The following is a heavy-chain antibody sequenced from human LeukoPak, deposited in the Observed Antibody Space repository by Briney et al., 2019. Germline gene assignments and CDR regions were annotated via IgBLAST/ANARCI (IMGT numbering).Heavy chain of an antibody. CDR1: GGSISSSSYY. D-gene: IGHD5-12*01. CDR2: IYYSGST. J-gene: IGHJ4*02. CDR3: AREKWPPPVRNFDY. V-gene: IGHV4-39*07. Sequence: PSETLSLTCTVSGGSISSSSYYWGWIRQPPGKGLEWIGSIYYSGSTYYNPSLKSRVTISVDTSKNQFSLKLSSVTAADTAVYYCAREKWPPPVRNFDYWGQGTLVTVSS.